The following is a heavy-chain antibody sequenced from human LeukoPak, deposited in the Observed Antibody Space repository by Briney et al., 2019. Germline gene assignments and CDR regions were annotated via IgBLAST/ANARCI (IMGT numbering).Heavy chain of an antibody. D-gene: IGHD6-6*01. CDR3: ARLPIGSHSSSSGGFDY. V-gene: IGHV5-51*01. J-gene: IGHJ4*02. CDR2: IYPGDSDT. Sequence: GESLKISCNGSGYSFTSYWIGWVRQMPGKGLEWVGIIYPGDSDTRYSPSFQGQVTISADKSISTAYLQWSSLKASDTAMYYCARLPIGSHSSSSGGFDYWGQGTLVTVSS. CDR1: GYSFTSYW.